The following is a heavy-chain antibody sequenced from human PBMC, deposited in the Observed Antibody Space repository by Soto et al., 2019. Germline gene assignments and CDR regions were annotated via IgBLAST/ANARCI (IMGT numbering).Heavy chain of an antibody. CDR1: GFTFSDYY. D-gene: IGHD3-10*01. J-gene: IGHJ4*02. CDR2: ISSSGSTI. Sequence: QVQLVASGGGLVKPGGSLRLSCAASGFTFSDYYMSWIRQAPGTGLEWVSYISSSGSTIYYADSVKVRFTISRDNAKNSLFLQMNSRRAEDTAVYYCASWVRGVLCLCAYGGQGTLVTVSS. CDR3: ASWVRGVLCLCAY. V-gene: IGHV3-11*01.